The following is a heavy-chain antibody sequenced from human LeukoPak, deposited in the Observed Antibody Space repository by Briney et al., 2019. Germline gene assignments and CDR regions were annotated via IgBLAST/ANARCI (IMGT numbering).Heavy chain of an antibody. Sequence: SESLSLTYTVSGGSNSSGDYYWSRVRQPPGKGLEWIGYIYYSGSTYYNPSLKSRVTISVDTSKNQFSLKLSSVTAADTAVYYCAREGGGDSTLDYWGQGTLVTVSS. CDR3: AREGGGDSTLDY. J-gene: IGHJ4*02. CDR2: IYYSGST. CDR1: GGSNSSGDYY. V-gene: IGHV4-30-4*01. D-gene: IGHD2-21*02.